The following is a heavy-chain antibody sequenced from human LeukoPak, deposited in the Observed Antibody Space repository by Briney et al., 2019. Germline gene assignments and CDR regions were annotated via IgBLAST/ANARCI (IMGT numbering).Heavy chain of an antibody. Sequence: SETLSLTCAVYGGSFSGYYWSWIRQPPGKGLEWIGEINHSGSTNYNPSLKSRVTISVDTSKNQFSLKLSSVTAADTAVYYCARGLRGYCSSTSCGWFDPWGQGTLVTVSS. CDR1: GGSFSGYY. CDR3: ARGLRGYCSSTSCGWFDP. J-gene: IGHJ5*02. CDR2: INHSGST. V-gene: IGHV4-34*01. D-gene: IGHD2-2*01.